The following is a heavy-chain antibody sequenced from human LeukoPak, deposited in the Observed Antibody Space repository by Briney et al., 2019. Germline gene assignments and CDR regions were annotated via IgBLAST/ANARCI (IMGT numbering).Heavy chain of an antibody. D-gene: IGHD2-2*01. J-gene: IGHJ4*02. V-gene: IGHV1-2*02. Sequence: ASVKVSCKASGYTFTGYYMHWVRQAPGQGLEWMGWINPNSGGTNYAQKFQGRVTMTRDTSISTAYMELSRLRSDDTAVYYCARVHCSSTSCYRAPCDYWGQGTLVTVSS. CDR2: INPNSGGT. CDR3: ARVHCSSTSCYRAPCDY. CDR1: GYTFTGYY.